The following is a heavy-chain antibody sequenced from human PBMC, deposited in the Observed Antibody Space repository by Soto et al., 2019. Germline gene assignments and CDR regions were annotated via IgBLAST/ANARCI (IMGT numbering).Heavy chain of an antibody. V-gene: IGHV4-59*01. CDR1: GGSISSYY. CDR3: ARAWGLYFDY. J-gene: IGHJ4*02. D-gene: IGHD3-16*01. Sequence: PSETLSLTCTVSGGSISSYYWSWIRQPPGKGLEWIGYIYYSGSTNCNPSLKSRVTISVDTSKNQFSLKLSSVTAADTAVYYCARAWGLYFDYWGQGTLVTVSS. CDR2: IYYSGST.